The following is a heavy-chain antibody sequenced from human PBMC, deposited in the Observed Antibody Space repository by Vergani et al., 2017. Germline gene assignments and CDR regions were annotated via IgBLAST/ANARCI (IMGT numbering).Heavy chain of an antibody. CDR3: ARVKYYDILTGSRPGGFDP. D-gene: IGHD3-9*01. J-gene: IGHJ5*02. V-gene: IGHV4-38-2*01. Sequence: QVQLQESGPGLVKPSETLSLTCAVSGFSIDNGYYWVWIRQPPGKGLEWIGSIYHSGSTYYNPSLKSRVTISVDTSKNQFSLKLSSVTAADTAVYYCARVKYYDILTGSRPGGFDPWGQGTLVTVSS. CDR1: GFSIDNGYY. CDR2: IYHSGST.